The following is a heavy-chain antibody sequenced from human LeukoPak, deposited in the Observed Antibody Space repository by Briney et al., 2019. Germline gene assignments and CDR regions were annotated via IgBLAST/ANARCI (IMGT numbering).Heavy chain of an antibody. Sequence: SSETLSLTCSVSGYSISSGKYWAWIRQTPGKGLEWIGSIYESGSTYYTPSLKSRVTMSVDTSKNQFSLSLTSVTAADTAVYFCARGPGISGDHIYPDYWGRGIQVTVSS. CDR1: GYSISSGKY. CDR2: IYESGST. V-gene: IGHV4-38-2*02. J-gene: IGHJ4*02. CDR3: ARGPGISGDHIYPDY. D-gene: IGHD2-21*01.